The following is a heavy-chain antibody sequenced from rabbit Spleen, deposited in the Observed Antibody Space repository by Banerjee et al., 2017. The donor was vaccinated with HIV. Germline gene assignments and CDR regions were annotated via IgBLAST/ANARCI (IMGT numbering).Heavy chain of an antibody. CDR3: ATSSSYYSPDYINL. V-gene: IGHV1S45*01. J-gene: IGHJ4*01. CDR2: IYAGEDGCT. D-gene: IGHD8-1*01. Sequence: QEQLEESGGDLVKPEGSLKLTCTASGFSFSSSYWICWVRQAPGKELEWIACIYAGEDGCTYYATWVNGRFTISKTASTVTLLITSRTTADTAAYFCATSSSYYSPDYINLWGPGTLVTVS. CDR1: GFSFSSSYW.